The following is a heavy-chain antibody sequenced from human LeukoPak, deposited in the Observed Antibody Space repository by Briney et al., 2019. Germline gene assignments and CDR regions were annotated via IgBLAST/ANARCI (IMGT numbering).Heavy chain of an antibody. Sequence: GESLKISCKGSGYSFTNYWIGWVRQMPGKGLEWMGIIYPGDSDTRYSPSFQGQVTISADKSISTAYLQWSSLKASDTAMYYCARNGIAAAGTVGYYGMDVWGQGTTVTVSS. CDR3: ARNGIAAAGTVGYYGMDV. CDR2: IYPGDSDT. V-gene: IGHV5-51*01. CDR1: GYSFTNYW. D-gene: IGHD6-13*01. J-gene: IGHJ6*02.